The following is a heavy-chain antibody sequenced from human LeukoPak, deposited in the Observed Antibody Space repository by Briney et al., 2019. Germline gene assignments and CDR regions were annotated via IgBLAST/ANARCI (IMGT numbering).Heavy chain of an antibody. Sequence: PSETLSLTCAVSGGSISSSNWWSWARQPPGKGLEWIGEIYHSGSTNYNPSLKSRVTISVDKSKNQFSLKLSSVTAADTAVYYCARVGLWFGELSLGAFDIWGQGTMVTVSS. V-gene: IGHV4-4*02. CDR2: IYHSGST. J-gene: IGHJ3*02. CDR3: ARVGLWFGELSLGAFDI. CDR1: GGSISSSNW. D-gene: IGHD3-10*01.